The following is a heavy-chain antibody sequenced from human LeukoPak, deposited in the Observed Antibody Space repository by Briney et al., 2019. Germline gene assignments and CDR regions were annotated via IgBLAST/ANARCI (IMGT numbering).Heavy chain of an antibody. J-gene: IGHJ4*02. Sequence: ASVKVSCKASGYNFISYGINWVRQAPGQGLEWMGWISAYNGNTNYAQRFQGRVTMTTYTSTSTAYMELRSLRSDDTAVYYCARDHTSGWYNPNDFDYWGQGTLVTVSS. D-gene: IGHD6-19*01. V-gene: IGHV1-18*01. CDR2: ISAYNGNT. CDR1: GYNFISYG. CDR3: ARDHTSGWYNPNDFDY.